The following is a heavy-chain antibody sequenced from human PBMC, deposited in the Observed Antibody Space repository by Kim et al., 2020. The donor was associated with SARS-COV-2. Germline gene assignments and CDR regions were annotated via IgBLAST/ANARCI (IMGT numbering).Heavy chain of an antibody. CDR3: ARHGNWFDP. CDR2: GKT. Sequence: GKTYYHQSLKTRVTIAVDPSKNQFSLKLRSVTAADTAVYCCARHGNWFDPWGQGTLVTVSS. V-gene: IGHV4-39*01. J-gene: IGHJ5*02.